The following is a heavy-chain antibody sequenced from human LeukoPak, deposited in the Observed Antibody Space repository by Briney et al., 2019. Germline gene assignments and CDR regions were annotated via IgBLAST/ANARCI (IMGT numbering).Heavy chain of an antibody. D-gene: IGHD6-19*01. V-gene: IGHV1-69*04. Sequence: SVKVSCKASGGTFSSYAISWVRQAPGQGLEWMGRIIPILGIANYAQKFQGRVTITADKSTSTAYMELSSQRSEDTAVYYCARGRGAVAGTGEVFDYWGQGTLVTVSS. CDR2: IIPILGIA. CDR3: ARGRGAVAGTGEVFDY. J-gene: IGHJ4*02. CDR1: GGTFSSYA.